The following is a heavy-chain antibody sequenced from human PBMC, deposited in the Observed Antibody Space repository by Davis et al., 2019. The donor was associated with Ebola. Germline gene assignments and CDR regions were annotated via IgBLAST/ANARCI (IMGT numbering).Heavy chain of an antibody. J-gene: IGHJ6*02. V-gene: IGHV1-8*01. Sequence: AAVQVSCKTSAYTFISYDINTVRPATGQRPVWMGWTNANSGKTEYTQKCQGRVTMTRNTSISTAYMELSSLRSEDTAVYYYAREVFGDYYYGMDVWGQGTTVTVSS. CDR2: TNANSGKT. CDR1: AYTFISYD. D-gene: IGHD3-16*01. CDR3: AREVFGDYYYGMDV.